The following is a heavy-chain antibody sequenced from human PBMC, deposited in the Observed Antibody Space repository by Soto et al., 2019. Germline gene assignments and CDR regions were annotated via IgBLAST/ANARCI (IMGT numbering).Heavy chain of an antibody. CDR3: AREKGNAKAAAGYYYYGMDV. V-gene: IGHV1-46*01. CDR1: GYTFTSYY. Sequence: ASVKVSCKASGYTFTSYYMHWVRQAPGQGLEWMGIINPSGGSTSYAQKFRGRVTMTRDTSTSTVYMELSSLRSEDTAVYYCAREKGNAKAAAGYYYYGMDVWGQGTTVTVSS. CDR2: INPSGGST. D-gene: IGHD6-13*01. J-gene: IGHJ6*02.